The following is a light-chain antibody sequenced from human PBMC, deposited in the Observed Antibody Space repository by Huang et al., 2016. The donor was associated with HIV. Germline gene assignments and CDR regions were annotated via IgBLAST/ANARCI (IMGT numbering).Light chain of an antibody. CDR1: HRISSW. CDR3: QQQWT. J-gene: IGKJ1*01. CDR2: KAY. V-gene: IGKV1-5*03. Sequence: DIQMTQSPSTLSAFVGDRVTITCRTSHRISSWLAWYQQKPGKAPNLLISKAYNLESGVLSRFSGNGSGTEFTLTISGLQPDDLATYYCQQQWTFGQGTKVEI.